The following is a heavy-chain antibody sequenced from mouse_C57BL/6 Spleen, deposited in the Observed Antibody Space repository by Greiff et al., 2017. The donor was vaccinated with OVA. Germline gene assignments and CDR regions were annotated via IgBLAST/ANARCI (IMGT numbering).Heavy chain of an antibody. Sequence: QVQLQQPGAELVKPGASVKLSCKASGYTFTSYWMHWVKQRPGQGLEWIGMIHPNSGSTNYNEKFKSKATLTVDKSSSTAYMQLSSLTSEDSAVYYCARRDGYYWYFDVWGKGTTVTVSS. J-gene: IGHJ1*03. CDR3: ARRDGYYWYFDV. D-gene: IGHD2-3*01. CDR2: IHPNSGST. V-gene: IGHV1-64*01. CDR1: GYTFTSYW.